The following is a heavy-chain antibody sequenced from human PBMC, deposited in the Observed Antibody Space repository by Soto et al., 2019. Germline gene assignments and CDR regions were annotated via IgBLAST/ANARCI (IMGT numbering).Heavy chain of an antibody. CDR2: IIPIFGTA. V-gene: IGHV1-69*01. Sequence: QVQLVQSGAEVKKPGSSVKVSCKASGGTFSSFAISWVRQAPGQGLEWMGGIIPIFGTANYAQKFQGRVTITADESTSTAYMELRSLRSEDTAVYYCARECSSPSCLTSPGWFDPWGQGTLVTVSS. J-gene: IGHJ5*02. CDR3: ARECSSPSCLTSPGWFDP. D-gene: IGHD2-2*01. CDR1: GGTFSSFA.